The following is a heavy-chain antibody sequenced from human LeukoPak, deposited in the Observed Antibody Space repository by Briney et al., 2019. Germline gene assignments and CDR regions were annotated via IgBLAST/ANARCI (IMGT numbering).Heavy chain of an antibody. J-gene: IGHJ4*02. CDR1: GFTFSSFG. V-gene: IGHV3-30*02. CDR3: APRVVVITAPFDY. CDR2: IRYDGTDK. Sequence: GGSLRLSCAASGFTFSSFGMHWVRQAPGKGLEWVAFIRYDGTDKYYADSVKGRFTISRDNSKDTLYLQMNSLRPEDTAVYYCAPRVVVITAPFDYWGQGTLVTVSS. D-gene: IGHD2-21*01.